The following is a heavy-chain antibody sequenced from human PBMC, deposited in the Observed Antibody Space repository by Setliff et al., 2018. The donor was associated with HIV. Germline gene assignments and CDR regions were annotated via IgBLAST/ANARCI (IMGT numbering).Heavy chain of an antibody. CDR3: ARVPYRSAWFSGGHDAFDI. J-gene: IGHJ3*02. D-gene: IGHD6-19*01. CDR2: ISGFNGNT. CDR1: GYSFARYG. V-gene: IGHV1-18*01. Sequence: APVKVSCKASGYSFARYGLSWVRQAPGQGLEWMGWISGFNGNTKYAQSFQDRVAMTTETATSTAYMEMMSLRSDDTAVYFCARVPYRSAWFSGGHDAFDIWGQGTMVTVSS.